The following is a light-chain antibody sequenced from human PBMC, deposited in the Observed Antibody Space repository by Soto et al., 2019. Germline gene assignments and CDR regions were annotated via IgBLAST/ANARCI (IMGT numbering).Light chain of an antibody. CDR1: TSDVGAYNL. Sequence: QSALTQPASVSGSPGQSITISCTGTTSDVGAYNLVSWYQQYPGKAPKLIIFEVSKRPSGVSDRFSGSKSGNTASLTISGLQAEDEADYYCCSYAGGVTFDVFGTGTKVTVL. CDR3: CSYAGGVTFDV. J-gene: IGLJ1*01. V-gene: IGLV2-23*02. CDR2: EVS.